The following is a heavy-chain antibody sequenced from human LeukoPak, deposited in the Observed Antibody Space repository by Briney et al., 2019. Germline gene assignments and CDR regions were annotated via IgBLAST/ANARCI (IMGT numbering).Heavy chain of an antibody. D-gene: IGHD6-19*01. CDR3: AKPISGGLAVTADWFHP. CDR1: GLAFSVFA. V-gene: IGHV3-23*01. CDR2: INANSGTR. Sequence: GGSLRLSCAASGLAFSVFAMSWLRQPPGKGLEWVSTINANSGTRSYAASVRGRFTISRDNSKNTLYLQLNTLRADDTATYYCAKPISGGLAVTADWFHPWGQGTLVVVSS. J-gene: IGHJ5*01.